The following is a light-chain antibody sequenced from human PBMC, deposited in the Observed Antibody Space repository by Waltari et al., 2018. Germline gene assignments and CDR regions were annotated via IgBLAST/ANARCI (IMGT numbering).Light chain of an antibody. CDR2: QDT. J-gene: IGLJ2*01. CDR1: KLGDKY. V-gene: IGLV3-1*01. CDR3: QAWDSRHVI. Sequence: SYELTQPPSVSVSPGQTASITCSGDKLGDKYASWYQQKPGQSPVLVICQDTKRPSGLPERFSGSNSGNTATLTISGTHAMDEADYYCQAWDSRHVIIGGGTKLTVL.